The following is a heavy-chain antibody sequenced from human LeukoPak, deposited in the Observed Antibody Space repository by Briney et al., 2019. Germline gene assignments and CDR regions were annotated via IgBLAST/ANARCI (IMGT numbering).Heavy chain of an antibody. CDR3: ASIHQVRGSHTFDI. Sequence: SETLSLICAVYGGSFSDYFWSWVRQPPGRGLEWLGEINQRGSSTYNPSLKSRVTMSVDTSKNQLSLKMTSVTAADTAVYYCASIHQVRGSHTFDIWGQGTMVTVSS. D-gene: IGHD2-21*01. V-gene: IGHV4-34*01. J-gene: IGHJ3*02. CDR1: GGSFSDYF. CDR2: INQRGSS.